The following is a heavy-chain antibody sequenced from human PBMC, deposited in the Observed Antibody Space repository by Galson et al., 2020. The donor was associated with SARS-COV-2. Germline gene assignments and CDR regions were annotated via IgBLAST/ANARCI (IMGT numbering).Heavy chain of an antibody. Sequence: GESLKISCAASGFTFSSYSMNWVRQAPGKGLEWVSYITSSSSTIYYADSVKGRFTISRDNAKNSLYLQMNSLRAEDTAVYYCARDPQRRYYYDSSGYSYFDYWGQGTLVTVSS. D-gene: IGHD3-22*01. CDR2: ITSSSSTI. CDR1: GFTFSSYS. V-gene: IGHV3-48*01. CDR3: ARDPQRRYYYDSSGYSYFDY. J-gene: IGHJ4*02.